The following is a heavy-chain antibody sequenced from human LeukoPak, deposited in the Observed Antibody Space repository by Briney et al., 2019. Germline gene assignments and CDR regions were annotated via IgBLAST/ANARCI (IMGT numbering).Heavy chain of an antibody. Sequence: PGGSLRLSCAASGFTFSNAWMSWVRQAPGKGLEWVSYISSSGSTIYYADSVKGRFTISRDNAKNSLYLQMNSLRAEDTAVYYCARNIKPPYCGGDCYSGSYFDYWGQGTLVTVSS. J-gene: IGHJ4*02. D-gene: IGHD2-21*02. CDR2: ISSSGSTI. V-gene: IGHV3-11*04. CDR1: GFTFSNAW. CDR3: ARNIKPPYCGGDCYSGSYFDY.